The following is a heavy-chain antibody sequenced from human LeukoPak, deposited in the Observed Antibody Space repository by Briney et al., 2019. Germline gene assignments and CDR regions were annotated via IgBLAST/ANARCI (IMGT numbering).Heavy chain of an antibody. V-gene: IGHV1-69*05. Sequence: SVKVSCKASGGTFSSYAISWVRQAPGQGLEWMGGIIPIFGTANYAQKFQGRVTITTDESTSTAYMELSSLRSEDTAVYYCARTIWSDYPRYWFDPWGQGTLVTVSS. D-gene: IGHD3-3*01. CDR1: GGTFSSYA. CDR2: IIPIFGTA. J-gene: IGHJ5*02. CDR3: ARTIWSDYPRYWFDP.